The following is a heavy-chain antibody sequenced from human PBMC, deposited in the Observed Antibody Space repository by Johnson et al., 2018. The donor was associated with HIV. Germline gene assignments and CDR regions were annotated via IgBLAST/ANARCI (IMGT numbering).Heavy chain of an antibody. CDR2: IKQDGSET. V-gene: IGHV3-7*01. CDR1: GFSIRGHW. CDR3: AKGLGRAAAGTRNAFDI. Sequence: ELLVESGGGLVQPGGSLRLSCAASGFSIRGHWMSWLRQAPGKGLEWVANIKQDGSETNYVDSVKGRFTISRDNPKNSLDLQMNSLRVEDTAVYYCAKGLGRAAAGTRNAFDIWGQGTMVTVSS. D-gene: IGHD6-13*01. J-gene: IGHJ3*02.